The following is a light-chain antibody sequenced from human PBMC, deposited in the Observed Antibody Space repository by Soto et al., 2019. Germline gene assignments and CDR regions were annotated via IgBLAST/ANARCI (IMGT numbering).Light chain of an antibody. V-gene: IGLV2-11*01. J-gene: IGLJ1*01. CDR3: CSYAGSPRYV. Sequence: QSALTQPRSVSGSLGLSVTISCTGTSSDVGTYNYVSWYQQHPGKAPKVMIYDVSERPSGVPDRFSGSKSGNTASLTISGLQAEDEADYYCCSYAGSPRYVLGTGTQLTVL. CDR1: SSDVGTYNY. CDR2: DVS.